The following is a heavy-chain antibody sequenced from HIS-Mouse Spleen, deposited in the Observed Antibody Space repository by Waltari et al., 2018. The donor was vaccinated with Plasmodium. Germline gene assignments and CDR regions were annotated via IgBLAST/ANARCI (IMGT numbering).Heavy chain of an antibody. V-gene: IGHV1-18*01. J-gene: IGHJ3*02. D-gene: IGHD6-19*01. CDR2: VSAYNGNI. CDR3: ARGSAGDGFGI. Sequence: QVQLVQSGAEVKKPGASVKVSCKASGYTFTTCGISWVRQAPGQWLEWMGWVSAYNGNIKYAQKVQGRVTMTTDTSTSTAYMELRSLRSDDTAVYYCARGSAGDGFGIWGQGTLVTVSS. CDR1: GYTFTTCG.